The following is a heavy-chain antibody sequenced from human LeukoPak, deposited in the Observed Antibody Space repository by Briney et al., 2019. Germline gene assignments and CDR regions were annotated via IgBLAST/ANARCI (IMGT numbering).Heavy chain of an antibody. J-gene: IGHJ4*02. Sequence: RGCPRLSCAASGFTVSSVLMSWVRQAPRKGLWWGSVICSGDSIYYADSVNGRFTISRDNSKNTLYLQMNSLRAEDTAVYYCAREMVDYGDYYSDYWGQGTLVTVSS. CDR1: GFTVSSVL. CDR3: AREMVDYGDYYSDY. D-gene: IGHD4-17*01. CDR2: ICSGDSI. V-gene: IGHV3-53*01.